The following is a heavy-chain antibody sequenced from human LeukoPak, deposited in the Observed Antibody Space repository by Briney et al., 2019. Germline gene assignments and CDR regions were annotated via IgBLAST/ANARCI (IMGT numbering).Heavy chain of an antibody. V-gene: IGHV1-69*04. CDR1: GGTFSSYA. J-gene: IGHJ5*02. CDR2: IIPIFGIA. Sequence: ASVKVSCKASGGTFSSYAISWVRQAPGQGLEWMGRIIPIFGIANYAQKFQGRVTITADKSTSTAYMELSGLRSEDTAVYYCARDRGRIATYNWFDPWGQGTLVTVSS. CDR3: ARDRGRIATYNWFDP. D-gene: IGHD6-13*01.